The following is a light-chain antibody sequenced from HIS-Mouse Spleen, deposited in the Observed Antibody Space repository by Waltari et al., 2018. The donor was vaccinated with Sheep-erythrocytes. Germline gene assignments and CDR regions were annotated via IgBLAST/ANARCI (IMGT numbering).Light chain of an antibody. J-gene: IGLJ1*01. CDR1: ALPKPS. CDR3: QSADSSGTYV. CDR2: KDS. Sequence: SYELTQPPSVSVSPGQTARITCSGDALPKPSAYWYQQKPGQAPVVVIYKDSERPSGIPERFSVSSSGTTVTLTISGVQAEDEADYYCQSADSSGTYVFGTGTKVTVL. V-gene: IGLV3-25*03.